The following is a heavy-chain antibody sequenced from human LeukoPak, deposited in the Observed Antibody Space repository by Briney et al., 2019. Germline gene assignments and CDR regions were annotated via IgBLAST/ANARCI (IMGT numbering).Heavy chain of an antibody. D-gene: IGHD4-11*01. J-gene: IGHJ4*02. CDR1: GYTFSDYY. V-gene: IGHV1-2*02. Sequence: EASVKVSCKASGYTFSDYYLHWVRQAPGQGLEWMGWINPNSGDTHYAQMFQGRVILTRDTSINTAHMELRRLRSDDTVVYYCVKSAQYSSAWFTGCFDYWGQGAQVTVSS. CDR2: INPNSGDT. CDR3: VKSAQYSSAWFTGCFDY.